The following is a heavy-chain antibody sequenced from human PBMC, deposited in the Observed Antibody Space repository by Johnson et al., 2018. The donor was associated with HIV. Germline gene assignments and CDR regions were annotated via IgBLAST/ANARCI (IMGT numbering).Heavy chain of an antibody. Sequence: VQLVESGGGLVQPGGSLRLSCAASGFTVSSNYMSWVRQAPGKGLAWVSGISWNSGSIGYADSVKGRFTISRDNAKNSLHLQMNSLRAEDTAVYYCARDGMAATKANIWGQGTMVTVSS. CDR3: ARDGMAATKANI. V-gene: IGHV3-48*04. D-gene: IGHD6-13*01. CDR1: GFTVSSNY. CDR2: ISWNSGSI. J-gene: IGHJ3*02.